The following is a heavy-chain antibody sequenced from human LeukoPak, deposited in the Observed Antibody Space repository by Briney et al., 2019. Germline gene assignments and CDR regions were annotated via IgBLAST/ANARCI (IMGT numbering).Heavy chain of an antibody. CDR2: ISYDGSNK. D-gene: IGHD3-22*01. V-gene: IGHV3-30-3*01. CDR1: GFTFSSYA. J-gene: IGHJ4*02. Sequence: GRSLRLSCAASGFTFSSYAMHWVRQAPGKGLEWVAVISYDGSNKYYADSVKGRFTISRDNSKNTLYLQMNSLRAEDTAVYYCARVLFPTKYYYDSSGSALDYWGQGTLVTVSS. CDR3: ARVLFPTKYYYDSSGSALDY.